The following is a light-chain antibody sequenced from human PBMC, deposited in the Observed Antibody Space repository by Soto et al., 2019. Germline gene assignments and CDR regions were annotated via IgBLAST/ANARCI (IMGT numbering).Light chain of an antibody. CDR2: GAS. J-gene: IGKJ1*01. V-gene: IGKV3-20*01. CDR3: QQYGTSPT. Sequence: MVLTQSPGTLSLSPGERATLSCRASQTVSISYLAWYQQTPGQAPRLLIYGASSRATGIPDRFSGSGSGTDFTLTISRLEPEDFAVYYCQQYGTSPTFGQGTKVDIK. CDR1: QTVSISY.